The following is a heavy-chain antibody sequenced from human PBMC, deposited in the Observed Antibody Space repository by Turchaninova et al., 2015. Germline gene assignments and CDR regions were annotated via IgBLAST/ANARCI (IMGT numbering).Heavy chain of an antibody. CDR3: ARDLGVGSRGVTYYFDY. J-gene: IGHJ4*02. V-gene: IGHV1-2*04. CDR2: ITPNRDGT. CDR1: GYTFTGYN. D-gene: IGHD6-13*01. Sequence: QVQLVQSGVGGKKPGASVTVSGKAPGYTFTGYNMHWVRQAPDQGLEGVGWITPNRDGTNYKQKLQGWVTRTRETATSPAYMERSRLGSDDTAVYYCARDLGVGSRGVTYYFDYWGQGTLVTVSS.